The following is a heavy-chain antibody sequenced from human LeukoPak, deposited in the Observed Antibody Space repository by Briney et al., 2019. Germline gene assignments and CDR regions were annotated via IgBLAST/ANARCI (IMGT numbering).Heavy chain of an antibody. CDR3: ARRIGYSSGHAAVYYFDY. J-gene: IGHJ4*02. CDR1: GSTISTYW. CDR2: INSGGDDT. V-gene: IGHV3-74*01. D-gene: IGHD6-19*01. Sequence: GGSLRLSCAASGSTISTYWMHWVRQAPGKGLVWVSIINSGGDDTRYAVPVKGRFTISRDNAKNNLYLQMNSLRGEYTAVYYCARRIGYSSGHAAVYYFDYWGQGTLVTVSS.